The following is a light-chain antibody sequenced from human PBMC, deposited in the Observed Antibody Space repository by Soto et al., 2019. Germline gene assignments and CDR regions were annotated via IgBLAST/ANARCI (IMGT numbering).Light chain of an antibody. CDR1: HSVSSN. CDR3: QQYNNWPPWT. V-gene: IGKV3-15*01. Sequence: EIVMTQSPATLSASPGEGATLSCRASHSVSSNLAWYQHKPGQAPRLLIYGASTRATGIPARFSGSGSGTEFTLTISSLQSEDFAVYYCQQYNNWPPWTFGQGTKVDIK. J-gene: IGKJ1*01. CDR2: GAS.